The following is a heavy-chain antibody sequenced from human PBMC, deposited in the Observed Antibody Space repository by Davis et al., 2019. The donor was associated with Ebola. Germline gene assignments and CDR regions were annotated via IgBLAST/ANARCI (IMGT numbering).Heavy chain of an antibody. CDR1: GYTLTELS. CDR2: FDPEDGET. Sequence: ASVKVSCKVSGYTLTELSMHWVRQAPGKGLEWMGGFDPEDGETIYAQKFQGRVTMTRDTSTSTVYMELSSLRSEDTAVYYCARERLVVVVAAGLDYYYYGMDVWGKGTTVTVSS. V-gene: IGHV1-24*01. J-gene: IGHJ6*04. CDR3: ARERLVVVVAAGLDYYYYGMDV. D-gene: IGHD2-15*01.